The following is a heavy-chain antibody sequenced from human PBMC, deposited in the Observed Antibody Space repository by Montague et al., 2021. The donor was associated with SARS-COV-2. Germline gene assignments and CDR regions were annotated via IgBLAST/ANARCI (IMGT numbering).Heavy chain of an antibody. V-gene: IGHV4-34*01. Sequence: SETLSLTCAVYGGSLSGHSWSWVRQAPEKGLEWIGDIGHTGSFKYNPSLKSRVTMSIDAAKNQFSLRMTSVTAADTSIYYCARGWTECSSAFGVVFFPLLDSWGQGTLVTVSS. CDR3: ARGWTECSSAFGVVFFPLLDS. D-gene: IGHD3-3*01. CDR2: IGHTGSF. CDR1: GGSLSGHS. J-gene: IGHJ4*02.